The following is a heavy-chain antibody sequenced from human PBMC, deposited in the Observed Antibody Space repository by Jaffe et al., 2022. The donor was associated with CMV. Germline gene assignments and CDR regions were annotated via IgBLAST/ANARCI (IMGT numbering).Heavy chain of an antibody. CDR1: GVTFSSYG. V-gene: IGHV3-30*18. Sequence: QVQLVESGGGVVQPGRSLRLSCVDSGVTFSSYGWHWVRQAPGKGPEWVAVISFDGSHRYYGDSVKGRFTISRDNSKNTLYLQMSSLRPEDTAVYYCAKDLCGRFCKTNGMDVWGQGITVTVSS. J-gene: IGHJ6*02. D-gene: IGHD3-16*01. CDR3: AKDLCGRFCKTNGMDV. CDR2: ISFDGSHR.